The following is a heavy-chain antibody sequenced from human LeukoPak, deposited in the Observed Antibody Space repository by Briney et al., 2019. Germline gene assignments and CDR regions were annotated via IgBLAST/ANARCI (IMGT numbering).Heavy chain of an antibody. Sequence: PSETLSLTCTVSGGSISSSSYYWGWIRQPPGKGLEWIGSIYYSGSTYYNPSLKSRVTISVDTSKNQFSLKLSSVTAADTAVYYCARGITMIVPWNYWGQGTLVTVSS. CDR2: IYYSGST. D-gene: IGHD3-22*01. CDR3: ARGITMIVPWNY. V-gene: IGHV4-39*07. J-gene: IGHJ4*02. CDR1: GGSISSSSYY.